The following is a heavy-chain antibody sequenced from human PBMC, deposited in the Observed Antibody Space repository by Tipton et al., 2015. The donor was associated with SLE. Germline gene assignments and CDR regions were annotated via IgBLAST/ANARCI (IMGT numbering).Heavy chain of an antibody. J-gene: IGHJ4*02. D-gene: IGHD6-19*01. CDR2: VYYSGST. CDR3: ASSIGWDPFDY. V-gene: IGHV4-59*11. CDR1: GGSINSHY. Sequence: TLSLTCTVSGGSINSHYWSWIRQPPGKGLEWIGCVYYSGSTNYNLSLTSRVSISVDTSKNQFSLKVTSVTAADTAVYYCASSIGWDPFDYWGQGTLVTVSS.